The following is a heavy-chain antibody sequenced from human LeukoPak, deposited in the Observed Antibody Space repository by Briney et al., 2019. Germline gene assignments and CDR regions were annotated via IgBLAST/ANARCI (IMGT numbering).Heavy chain of an antibody. J-gene: IGHJ5*02. CDR3: ARCSMVRGVIRFNWFDP. CDR1: GFTFSSYS. V-gene: IGHV3-21*01. CDR2: ISSSSSYI. D-gene: IGHD3-10*01. Sequence: PGGSLRLSCAASGFTFSSYSMNWVRQAPGKGLEWVSSISSSSSYIYYADSVKGRFTISRDNAKNSLYLQMNSLRAEDTAVYYCARCSMVRGVIRFNWFDPWGQGTLVAVSS.